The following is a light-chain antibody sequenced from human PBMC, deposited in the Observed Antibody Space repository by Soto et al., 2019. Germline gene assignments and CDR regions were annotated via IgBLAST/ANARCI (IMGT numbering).Light chain of an antibody. CDR2: AAY. V-gene: IGKV3-20*01. CDR3: QRYGDSPPNT. J-gene: IGKJ2*01. Sequence: EIVLTQSPVTLSLSPGESATISCRASQSVKSRFFAWYQHQTDQAPRLLIYAAYTSSSGIPARFSGSTGGTAFTLTISRLEPADFAVYYCQRYGDSPPNTFGQGTKLEI. CDR1: QSVKSRF.